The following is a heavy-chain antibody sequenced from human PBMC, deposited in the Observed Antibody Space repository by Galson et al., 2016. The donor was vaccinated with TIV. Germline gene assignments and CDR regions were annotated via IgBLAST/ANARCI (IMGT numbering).Heavy chain of an antibody. CDR3: ARRSTELGLDY. CDR1: DSW. J-gene: IGHJ4*02. D-gene: IGHD2/OR15-2a*01. V-gene: IGHV5-51*03. CDR2: IYPRDSET. Sequence: QSGAEVKKPGESLNISCKGSDSWVAWVRQKPGRGPEYMGVIYPRDSETKYSPSFEGQVTISADKSNNTAYLHWSSLKASDTAIYYCARRSTELGLDYWGQGVLVTVSS.